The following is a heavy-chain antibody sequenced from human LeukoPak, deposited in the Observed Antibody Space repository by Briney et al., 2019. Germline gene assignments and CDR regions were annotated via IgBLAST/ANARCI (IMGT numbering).Heavy chain of an antibody. Sequence: PGGSLRLSCAASGFTFSSYAMSWVRQAPGKGLEWVSVIYSGGSTYYADSVKGRFTISRDSSKNTLYLQMNSLRAEDTAVYYCARSPGMDVWGQGTTVTVSS. CDR2: IYSGGST. CDR3: ARSPGMDV. J-gene: IGHJ6*02. V-gene: IGHV3-66*01. CDR1: GFTFSSYA.